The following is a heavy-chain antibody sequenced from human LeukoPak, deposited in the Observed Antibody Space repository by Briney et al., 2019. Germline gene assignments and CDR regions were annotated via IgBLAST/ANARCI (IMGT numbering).Heavy chain of an antibody. CDR2: INHSGNT. J-gene: IGHJ4*02. CDR1: GGSFSGYY. V-gene: IGHV4-34*01. Sequence: PSETLSLTCAVYGGSFSGYYWTWIRQPPGKGLEWIGEINHSGNTNYNPSLKSRVAISVDTSKNQFSLKLSSVIAADTAVYYCARDDKGAPLDYWGQGTLVTVSS. D-gene: IGHD1-26*01. CDR3: ARDDKGAPLDY.